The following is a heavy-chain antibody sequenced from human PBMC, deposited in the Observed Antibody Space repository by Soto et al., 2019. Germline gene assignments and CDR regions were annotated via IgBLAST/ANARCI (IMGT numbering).Heavy chain of an antibody. Sequence: SETLSLTCTVSGGSISTYYWSWIRQPAGKGLEWIGRIYANGNTDYNPSLKSRVTVSIDTSKNQFSLKLSSVTAADTAVYYCARGAGPPWFDPWGQGTLVTVSS. J-gene: IGHJ5*02. V-gene: IGHV4-4*07. CDR2: IYANGNT. CDR3: ARGAGPPWFDP. CDR1: GGSISTYY.